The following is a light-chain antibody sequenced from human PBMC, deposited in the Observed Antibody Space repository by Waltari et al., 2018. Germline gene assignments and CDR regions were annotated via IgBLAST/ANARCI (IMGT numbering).Light chain of an antibody. CDR3: CSYAGSSTLV. J-gene: IGLJ2*01. CDR1: SSDVGVYNY. CDR2: DVT. Sequence: QSALTQPASVSGSPGQSITISCTGTSSDVGVYNYVSWYQQHPGKAPKLMIYDVTKRPSGVSDRFSGSKSGTTASLTISGLQAEDEADYYCCSYAGSSTLVFGGGTKLTVL. V-gene: IGLV2-23*02.